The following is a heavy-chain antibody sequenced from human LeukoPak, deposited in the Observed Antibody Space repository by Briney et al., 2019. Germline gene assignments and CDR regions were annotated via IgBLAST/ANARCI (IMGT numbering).Heavy chain of an antibody. D-gene: IGHD2-2*01. CDR2: INPNSGGT. V-gene: IGHV1-2*06. CDR3: ARVGRCSSTSCYAGYDSSGYYYVNAFDI. CDR1: GYTFTGYY. J-gene: IGHJ3*02. Sequence: GASVKVSCKASGYTFTGYYMHWVRQAPGQGLEWMGRINPNSGGTNYAQKFQGRVTMTRDTSISTAYMELSRLRSDDTAVYYCARVGRCSSTSCYAGYDSSGYYYVNAFDIWGQGTMVTVSS.